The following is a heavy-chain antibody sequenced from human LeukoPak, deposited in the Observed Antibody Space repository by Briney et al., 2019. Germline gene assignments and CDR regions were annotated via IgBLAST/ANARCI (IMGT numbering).Heavy chain of an antibody. CDR2: IYASGTI. Sequence: SETLSLTCTVSGGSIRSYYWSWIRQPAGKGLEWIGRIYASGTITYNPSLESRVSISVDTSKNQFSLKLSSVTAADTAVYYCARGVVRGAYFDYWGQGTLVTVSS. D-gene: IGHD3-10*01. J-gene: IGHJ4*02. CDR3: ARGVVRGAYFDY. V-gene: IGHV4-4*07. CDR1: GGSIRSYY.